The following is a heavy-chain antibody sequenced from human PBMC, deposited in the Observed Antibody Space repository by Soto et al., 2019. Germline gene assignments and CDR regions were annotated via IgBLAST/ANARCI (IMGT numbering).Heavy chain of an antibody. CDR3: ARDGALGENYYYYGMDV. V-gene: IGHV1-24*01. Sequence: ASVKVSCKVTGYSLSEFSMHWVRQAPGKGLEWMGGFDPEDSKMTPAQKFQGRLTLTEDTSAETAYMELRSLRSDDTAVYYCARDGALGENYYYYGMDVWGQGTTVTVSS. CDR2: FDPEDSKM. J-gene: IGHJ6*02. D-gene: IGHD3-16*01. CDR1: GYSLSEFS.